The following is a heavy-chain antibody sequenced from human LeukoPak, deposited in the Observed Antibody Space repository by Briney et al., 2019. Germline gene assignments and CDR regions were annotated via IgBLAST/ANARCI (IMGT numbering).Heavy chain of an antibody. V-gene: IGHV3-30*04. Sequence: GGSLRLSCAASGFTFSSYAMHWVRQAPGKGLEWVAVISYDGSNKYYADSVKGRFTISRDNSRNTLYLQMNSLRAEDTAVYYCAKVPSAVLLWFGEHYYMDVWGKGTTVTISS. CDR1: GFTFSSYA. D-gene: IGHD3-10*01. CDR2: ISYDGSNK. J-gene: IGHJ6*03. CDR3: AKVPSAVLLWFGEHYYMDV.